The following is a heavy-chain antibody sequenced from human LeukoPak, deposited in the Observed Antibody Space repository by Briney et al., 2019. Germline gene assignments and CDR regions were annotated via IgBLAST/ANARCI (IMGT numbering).Heavy chain of an antibody. V-gene: IGHV1-8*03. CDR3: ARGGAMDV. CDR1: GYTFSSYD. D-gene: IGHD3-10*01. CDR2: MNANSGDT. J-gene: IGHJ6*03. Sequence: ASVKVSCKASGYTFSSYDINWVRQATGQGLEHMGWMNANSGDTGYAQKFQGRVSITRNTSISTAYMELSSLRSEDTAVYYCARGGAMDVWGKGTTVTVSS.